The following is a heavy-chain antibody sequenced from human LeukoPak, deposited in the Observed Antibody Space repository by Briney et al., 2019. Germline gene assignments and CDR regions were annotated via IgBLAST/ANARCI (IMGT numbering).Heavy chain of an antibody. CDR2: TYYRSKWYT. CDR3: ARGPKTGWFDH. J-gene: IGHJ5*02. CDR1: GDSISSTSTA. V-gene: IGHV6-1*01. Sequence: SQTLSLTCAISGDSISSTSTAWHWIRQSPSRGLEWLGRTYYRSKWYTDYAESVRSRLVINPDTSKNEFSLQMTSVTSSDTAIYFCARGPKTGWFDHWGQGTLVTVSS. D-gene: IGHD3-9*01.